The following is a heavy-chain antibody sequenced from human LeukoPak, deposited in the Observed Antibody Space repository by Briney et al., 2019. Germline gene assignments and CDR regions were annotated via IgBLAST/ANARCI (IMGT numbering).Heavy chain of an antibody. J-gene: IGHJ6*03. Sequence: GGSLRLSCAPSGFTFSTYAMHWVRQAPGKGLEWVAVISYDGSNKYYADSVKGRFTISRDNSKNTLYLQMKSLRAEDTAVYYCAKGGGYEAQYYYYYLDVWGKGTTVTISS. CDR3: AKGGGYEAQYYYYYLDV. V-gene: IGHV3-30*04. CDR1: GFTFSTYA. D-gene: IGHD5-12*01. CDR2: ISYDGSNK.